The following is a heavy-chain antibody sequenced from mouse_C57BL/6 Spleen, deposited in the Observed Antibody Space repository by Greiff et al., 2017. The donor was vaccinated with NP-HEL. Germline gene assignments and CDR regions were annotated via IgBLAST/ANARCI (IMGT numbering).Heavy chain of an antibody. CDR2: IYPGGGYT. CDR1: GYTFTNYW. J-gene: IGHJ1*03. V-gene: IGHV1-63*01. Sequence: QVQLQQSGAELVRPGTSVKMSCKASGYTFTNYWIGWAKQRPGHGLEWIGEIYPGGGYTNYNEKFKGKATLTADKSSSTAYMQFSSLTSEDSAIYYCAREEGNERYFDVWGTGTTVTVSS. CDR3: AREEGNERYFDV. D-gene: IGHD2-1*01.